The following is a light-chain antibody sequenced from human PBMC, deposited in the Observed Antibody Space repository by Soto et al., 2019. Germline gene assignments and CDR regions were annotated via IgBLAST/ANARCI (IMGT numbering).Light chain of an antibody. CDR1: SSDVGSYNL. CDR3: CSSAGSSTLVV. V-gene: IGLV2-23*02. CDR2: EVS. Sequence: QSALTQPASVSGSPGQSITISCTGTSSDVGSYNLVSWYQQHPGKAPKLMIYEVSKRPSGVSNRFSGSKSGNTASLTISGLQAEDEADYYCCSSAGSSTLVVFGGGTKVTVL. J-gene: IGLJ2*01.